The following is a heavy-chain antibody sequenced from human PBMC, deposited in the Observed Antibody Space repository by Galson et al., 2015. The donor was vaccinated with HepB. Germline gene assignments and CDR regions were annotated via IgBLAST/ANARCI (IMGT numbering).Heavy chain of an antibody. V-gene: IGHV1-46*03. D-gene: IGHD2-15*01. CDR2: INPSGGST. J-gene: IGHJ4*02. Sequence: SVKVSCKASGYTFTSYYMHWVRQAPGQGLEWMGIINPSGGSTSYAQKFQGRVTMTRDTSTSTVYMELSSLRSEDTAVYYCARDCSGGSCYEGQSVFDYWGQGTLVTVSS. CDR1: GYTFTSYY. CDR3: ARDCSGGSCYEGQSVFDY.